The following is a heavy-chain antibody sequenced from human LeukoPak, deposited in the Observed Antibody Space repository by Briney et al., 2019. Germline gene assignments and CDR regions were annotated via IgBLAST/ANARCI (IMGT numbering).Heavy chain of an antibody. CDR3: ARDNIVVVPAAMLPYGMDV. J-gene: IGHJ6*02. Sequence: GGSLRLSCAGSGFTFSDYYMSWIRQAPGKGLEWVSYISSSSSYTNYADSVKGRFTISRDNAKNSLYLQMNSLRAEDTAVYYCARDNIVVVPAAMLPYGMDVWGQGTTVTVSS. V-gene: IGHV3-11*05. D-gene: IGHD2-2*01. CDR2: ISSSSSYT. CDR1: GFTFSDYY.